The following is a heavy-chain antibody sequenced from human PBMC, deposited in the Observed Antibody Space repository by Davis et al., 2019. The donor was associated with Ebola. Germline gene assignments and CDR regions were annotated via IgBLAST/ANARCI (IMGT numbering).Heavy chain of an antibody. CDR3: ARRGYCSSTSCLGLIDP. Sequence: GESLKISCKNSGYGFTNYWIGWVRQMPGRGLEWMGIIYPYDSDTRYSPSFQGRVTISADKSTTTAYLQWSTLKASDTAMYYCARRGYCSSTSCLGLIDPWGQGTLVTVSS. J-gene: IGHJ5*02. D-gene: IGHD2-2*01. CDR1: GYGFTNYW. CDR2: IYPYDSDT. V-gene: IGHV5-51*01.